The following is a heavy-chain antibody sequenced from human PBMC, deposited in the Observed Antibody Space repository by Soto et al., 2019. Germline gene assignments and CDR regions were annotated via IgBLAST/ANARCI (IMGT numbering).Heavy chain of an antibody. CDR3: ARVVRALGHWFDP. CDR2: ISAYNGNT. D-gene: IGHD2-15*01. J-gene: IGHJ5*02. V-gene: IGHV1-18*01. CDR1: GYTFTSYG. Sequence: QVQLVQSGGEVKKPGASVKVSCKASGYTFTSYGISWVRQAPGQGLEWMGRISAYNGNTNYAQKLQGRVTMTTDTSTSTAYVELRSLRSDDTAVYYCARVVRALGHWFDPWGQGTLVTVSS.